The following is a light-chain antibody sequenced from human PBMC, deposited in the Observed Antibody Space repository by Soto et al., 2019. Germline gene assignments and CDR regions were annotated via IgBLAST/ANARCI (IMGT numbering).Light chain of an antibody. Sequence: DIQVTQSPSTLSASVGDRVTITCRASQSISGSLAWYQQKPGKAPKLLIYEVSNLKSGVPSRFSGSGSGPEYTLTISSLQPDDSASYYCQQYNGYWTFGQGTRVEIK. J-gene: IGKJ1*01. CDR1: QSISGS. V-gene: IGKV1-5*03. CDR2: EVS. CDR3: QQYNGYWT.